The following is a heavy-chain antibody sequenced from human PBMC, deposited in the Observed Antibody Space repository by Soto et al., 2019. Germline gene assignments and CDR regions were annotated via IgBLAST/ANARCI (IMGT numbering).Heavy chain of an antibody. CDR1: GFTFSSYA. V-gene: IGHV3-23*01. D-gene: IGHD3-10*01. J-gene: IGHJ4*02. Sequence: PGGSLRLSCAASGFTFSSYAMSWVRQAPGKGLEWVSAISGSGGSTYYADSVKGRFTISRDNSKNTLYLQMNSLRAEDTAVYYCAKSPYGSGSAYYFDYWGQGTLVTVSS. CDR3: AKSPYGSGSAYYFDY. CDR2: ISGSGGST.